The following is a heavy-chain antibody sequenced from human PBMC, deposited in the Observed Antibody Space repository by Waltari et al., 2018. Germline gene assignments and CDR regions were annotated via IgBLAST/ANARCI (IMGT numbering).Heavy chain of an antibody. CDR2: SIPIFGTA. CDR3: ATEYLAVAGADY. V-gene: IGHV1-69*14. Sequence: QVQLVQSGAEVKKPGSSVKVSCKASGGTFSSYAISWVRQAPGQGLEWMGGSIPIFGTANYAQKFQGRVTITADTSTDTAYMELSSLRSEDTAVYYCATEYLAVAGADYWGQGTLVTVSS. D-gene: IGHD6-19*01. J-gene: IGHJ4*02. CDR1: GGTFSSYA.